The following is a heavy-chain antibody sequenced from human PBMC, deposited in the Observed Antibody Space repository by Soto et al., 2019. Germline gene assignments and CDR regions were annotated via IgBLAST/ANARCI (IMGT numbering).Heavy chain of an antibody. J-gene: IGHJ4*02. CDR3: ARGGGVTTPGDDY. V-gene: IGHV4-30-2*01. CDR1: GGSINTATHS. CDR2: IYHSGST. D-gene: IGHD4-4*01. Sequence: QLQLQESGSGLVKPSQTLSLTCAVSGGSINTATHSWSWIRQPPGKGLEWIGYIYHSGSTYYNPSLKSRVTISIDKSINESPLRRSSLTAADTAVYYCARGGGVTTPGDDYWGQGILVTVSS.